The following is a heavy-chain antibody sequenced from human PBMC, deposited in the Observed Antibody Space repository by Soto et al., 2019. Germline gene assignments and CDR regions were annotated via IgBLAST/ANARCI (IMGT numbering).Heavy chain of an antibody. J-gene: IGHJ3*02. V-gene: IGHV1-3*01. D-gene: IGHD3-22*01. Sequence: ASVKVSCKASGYTFTSYAMHWVRQAPGQRLEWMGWINAGNGNTKYSQKFQGRVTITRDTSASTAYMELSSLRSEDTAVYYCARVIGGTYYYDSSGIRGYAFDIWGQGTMVTVSS. CDR3: ARVIGGTYYYDSSGIRGYAFDI. CDR2: INAGNGNT. CDR1: GYTFTSYA.